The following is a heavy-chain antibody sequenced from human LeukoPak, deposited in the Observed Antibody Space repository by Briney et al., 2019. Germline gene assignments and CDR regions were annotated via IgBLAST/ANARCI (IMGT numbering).Heavy chain of an antibody. J-gene: IGHJ4*02. CDR3: ANSYDSSGYYIYYFDY. D-gene: IGHD3-22*01. CDR1: GFTFSSYA. Sequence: GGSLRLSCAASGFTFSSYAMSWVRQAPGKGLEWVSAISGSDGSTYYADSVKGRFTISRDNSKNTLYLQMNSLRAEDTAVYYCANSYDSSGYYIYYFDYWGQGTLVTVSS. CDR2: ISGSDGST. V-gene: IGHV3-23*01.